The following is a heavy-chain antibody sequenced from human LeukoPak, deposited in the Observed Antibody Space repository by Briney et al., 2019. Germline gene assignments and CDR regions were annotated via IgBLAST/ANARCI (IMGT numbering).Heavy chain of an antibody. D-gene: IGHD7-27*01. Sequence: SETLSLTCTVSGGSISSADYYWSCRRQPPGEGLEWSGYIYYSGRTYYNPSLKSRVTISVDTSKNQFSLKLSSVTAADTAVYYCAKNDNWGFDYWGQGTLVTVSS. CDR2: IYYSGRT. J-gene: IGHJ4*02. V-gene: IGHV4-30-4*01. CDR3: AKNDNWGFDY. CDR1: GGSISSADYY.